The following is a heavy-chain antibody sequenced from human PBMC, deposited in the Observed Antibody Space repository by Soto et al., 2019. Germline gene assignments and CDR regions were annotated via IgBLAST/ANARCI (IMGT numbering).Heavy chain of an antibody. V-gene: IGHV3-66*01. CDR2: IYSGGST. J-gene: IGHJ4*02. CDR3: AIEDRNHSSSWYPAGFDY. D-gene: IGHD6-13*01. CDR1: GFTVSSNY. Sequence: GGSLRLSCAASGFTVSSNYMSWVRQAPGKGLEWVSVIYSGGSTYYADSVKGRFTISRDNSKNTLYLQMNSLRAEDTAVYYCAIEDRNHSSSWYPAGFDYWGQGTLVTVSS.